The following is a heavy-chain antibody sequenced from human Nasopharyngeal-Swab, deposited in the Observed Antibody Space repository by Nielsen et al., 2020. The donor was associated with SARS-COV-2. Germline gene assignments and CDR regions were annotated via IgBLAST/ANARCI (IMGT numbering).Heavy chain of an antibody. CDR1: GYTFTSYA. CDR3: ARDHNWNAIDY. D-gene: IGHD1-1*01. CDR2: INTYTGNP. J-gene: IGHJ4*02. Sequence: ASVKASCKASGYTFTSYAMNWVRQAPGQGLEWMGWINTYTGNPTYAQGFTGRFVFSLDTSVSTAYLQITSLKAEDTAVYYCARDHNWNAIDYWGQGTLVTVSS. V-gene: IGHV7-4-1*02.